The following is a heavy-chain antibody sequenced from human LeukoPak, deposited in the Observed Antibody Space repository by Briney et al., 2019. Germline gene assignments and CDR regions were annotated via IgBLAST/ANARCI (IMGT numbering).Heavy chain of an antibody. CDR3: SKGVITFGGALGYYFDY. V-gene: IGHV3-30-3*01. J-gene: IGHJ4*02. CDR1: GFTFSSYA. Sequence: GGSLRLSCAASGFTFSSYAMHWVRQAPGKGLEWVAVISYDGSNKYYADSVKGRFTISRDNSKNTLYLQMNSLRAEDTAVYYWSKGVITFGGALGYYFDYWGQGTLVTVSS. CDR2: ISYDGSNK. D-gene: IGHD3-16*01.